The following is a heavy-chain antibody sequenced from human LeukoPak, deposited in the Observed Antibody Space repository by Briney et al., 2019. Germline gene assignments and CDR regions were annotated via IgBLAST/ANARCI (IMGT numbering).Heavy chain of an antibody. CDR2: ISGSGGST. D-gene: IGHD2-2*03. CDR1: GFTFSSYA. Sequence: GGSLRLSCAASGFTFSSYAMSRVRQAPGKGLEWVSAISGSGGSTYYADSVKGRFTISRDNSKNTLYLQMNSLRAEDTAVYYCAKDLDIVVVPAANDYWGQGTLVTVSS. CDR3: AKDLDIVVVPAANDY. V-gene: IGHV3-23*01. J-gene: IGHJ4*02.